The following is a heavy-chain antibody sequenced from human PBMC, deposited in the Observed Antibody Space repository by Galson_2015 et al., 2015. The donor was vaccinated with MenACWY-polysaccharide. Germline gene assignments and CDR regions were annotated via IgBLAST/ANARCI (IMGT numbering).Heavy chain of an antibody. Sequence: SLRLSCAVSGFTFSSHGMNWVRQAPGKGLEWVAAIWSDGSNKYYADSVKGRFPISRDNSKNTLYLQMNSLRAEDTALYYCAREYCDRTSCYGMDVWGQGTTVTVSS. V-gene: IGHV3-33*01. J-gene: IGHJ6*02. D-gene: IGHD2-2*01. CDR2: IWSDGSNK. CDR1: GFTFSSHG. CDR3: AREYCDRTSCYGMDV.